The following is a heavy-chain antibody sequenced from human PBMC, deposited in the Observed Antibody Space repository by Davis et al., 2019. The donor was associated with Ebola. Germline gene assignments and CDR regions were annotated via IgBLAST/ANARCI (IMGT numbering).Heavy chain of an antibody. V-gene: IGHV3-30-3*01. CDR3: ARDRSAVTTNWFDP. J-gene: IGHJ5*02. Sequence: GESLKISCAASGFTFGNYAMHWVRQAPGKGLDRVAIISYDGSIQIYADSVKGRFTMSRDNSRNTLYLHMNSLRAEDTAVYYCARDRSAVTTNWFDPWGQGTLVTVSS. CDR1: GFTFGNYA. D-gene: IGHD4-11*01. CDR2: ISYDGSIQ.